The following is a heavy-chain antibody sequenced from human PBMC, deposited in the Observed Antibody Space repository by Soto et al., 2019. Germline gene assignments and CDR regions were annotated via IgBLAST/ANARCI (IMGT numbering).Heavy chain of an antibody. CDR2: IYYSGST. CDR1: GGSISSSSYY. V-gene: IGHV4-39*01. CDR3: ARRLEGRYDSSGYYSPFDY. D-gene: IGHD3-22*01. Sequence: SETLSLTCTVSGGSISSSSYYWGWIRQPPGKGLEWIGSIYYSGSTYYNPSLKSRVTISVDTSKNQFSLKLSSVTAADTAVYYCARRLEGRYDSSGYYSPFDYWGQGTLVTVSS. J-gene: IGHJ4*02.